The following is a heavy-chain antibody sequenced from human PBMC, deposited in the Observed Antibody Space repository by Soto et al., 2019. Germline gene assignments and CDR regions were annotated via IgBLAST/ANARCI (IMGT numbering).Heavy chain of an antibody. CDR2: IFYTGTT. D-gene: IGHD2-2*01. Sequence: SETLSLTCSVSGGSINYNSYYWGWIRQPPGKGLEWVGGIFYTGTTYYSPSLKDRVTISVDTSKNSFSLNLTSVTAADTAVYFCARLVVVAPVANAWGQGTLVTAPQ. J-gene: IGHJ5*02. CDR1: GGSINYNSYY. V-gene: IGHV4-39*02. CDR3: ARLVVVAPVANA.